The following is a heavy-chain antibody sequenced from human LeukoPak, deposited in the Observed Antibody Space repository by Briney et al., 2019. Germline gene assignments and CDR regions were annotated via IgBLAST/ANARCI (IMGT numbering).Heavy chain of an antibody. CDR3: ARGLGALYGDYGDYFDY. CDR2: ISYDGSNK. V-gene: IGHV3-30*04. J-gene: IGHJ4*02. D-gene: IGHD4-17*01. Sequence: GGSLRLSCAASGFTFNNYAIHWVRQAPGKGLEWVAVISYDGSNKYYADSVKGRFTISRDNSKNTLSLQMNSLRAEDTAVYYCARGLGALYGDYGDYFDYWGQGTLVTVSS. CDR1: GFTFNNYA.